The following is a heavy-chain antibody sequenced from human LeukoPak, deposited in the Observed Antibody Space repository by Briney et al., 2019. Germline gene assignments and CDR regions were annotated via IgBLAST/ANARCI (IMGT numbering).Heavy chain of an antibody. Sequence: GGSLRLSCAASGLTFSSYAMSWVRQAPGKGLEWVSSISASGGTTNYADSVKGRFTISRDNSKNTLFLQMNSLRAEDTAVYYCARAAYDSSGYLTLWGQGTLVTVSS. D-gene: IGHD3-22*01. CDR1: GLTFSSYA. CDR2: ISASGGTT. CDR3: ARAAYDSSGYLTL. V-gene: IGHV3-23*01. J-gene: IGHJ4*02.